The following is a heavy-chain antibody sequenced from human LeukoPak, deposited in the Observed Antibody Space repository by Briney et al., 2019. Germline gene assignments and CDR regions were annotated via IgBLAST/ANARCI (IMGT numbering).Heavy chain of an antibody. CDR2: ISAYNGNT. V-gene: IGHV1-18*01. Sequence: ASVKVSCKASGYTFTSYGISWVRQAPGQGLEWMGWISAYNGNTNYAQKLQGRVTMTTDTSTSTAYMELRSLRSDDTAVYYCAREGGSDRVWRYSSSSSTDYYYYMDVWGKGTTVTVSS. CDR3: AREGGSDRVWRYSSSSSTDYYYYMDV. CDR1: GYTFTSYG. D-gene: IGHD6-6*01. J-gene: IGHJ6*03.